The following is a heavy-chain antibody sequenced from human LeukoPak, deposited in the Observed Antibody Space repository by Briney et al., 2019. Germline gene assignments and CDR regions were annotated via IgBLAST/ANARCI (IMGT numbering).Heavy chain of an antibody. CDR3: ARGRSRWFSNWFDP. Sequence: GSLRLSCAASGFTFSSYEMNWVRQAPGKGLEWIGGINHSGSTNYNPSLKSRVTISVDTSKNQFSLKLSSVTAADTAVYYCARGRSRWFSNWFDPWGQGTLVTVSS. CDR2: INHSGST. V-gene: IGHV4-34*01. J-gene: IGHJ5*02. CDR1: GFTFSSYE. D-gene: IGHD6-19*01.